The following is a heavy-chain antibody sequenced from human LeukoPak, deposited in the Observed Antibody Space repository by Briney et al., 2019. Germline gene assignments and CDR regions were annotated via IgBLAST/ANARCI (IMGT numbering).Heavy chain of an antibody. J-gene: IGHJ4*02. D-gene: IGHD6-25*01. CDR2: IYYSGST. CDR3: ARDRTSAAGFDY. CDR1: GGSISSGGYY. Sequence: PSETLSLTCTVSGGSISSGGYYWSWIRQHPGKGLEWIGYIYYSGSTYYNPSLKSRVTISVDTSKNQFSLKLSSVTAADTAVHYCARDRTSAAGFDYWGQGTLVTVSS. V-gene: IGHV4-31*03.